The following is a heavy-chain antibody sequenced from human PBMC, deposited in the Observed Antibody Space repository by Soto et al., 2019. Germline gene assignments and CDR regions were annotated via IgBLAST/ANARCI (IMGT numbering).Heavy chain of an antibody. Sequence: SETLSLTCAVYGGSFSGYYWSWIRQPPGKGLEWIGEINHSGSTNYNPSLKSRVTISVDTSKNQFSLKLSSVTAADTAVYYCARSVGEHWYFDLWGRGTLVTVSS. CDR1: GGSFSGYY. V-gene: IGHV4-34*01. CDR2: INHSGST. CDR3: ARSVGEHWYFDL. J-gene: IGHJ2*01. D-gene: IGHD3-16*01.